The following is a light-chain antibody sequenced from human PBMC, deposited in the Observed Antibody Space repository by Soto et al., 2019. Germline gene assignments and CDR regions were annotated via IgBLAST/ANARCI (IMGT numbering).Light chain of an antibody. J-gene: IGLJ1*01. V-gene: IGLV2-14*01. CDR3: SSFTSRHTYV. Sequence: QSALTQPASVSGSPGQSTTISCTGTSSDIGGYNYVSWYQQLPGEAPKLIIYDVSDRPSGVSTRFSGSKSGNTASLTISGXXAXXXXDYYCSSFTSRHTYVFGTGTKLTVL. CDR2: DVS. CDR1: SSDIGGYNY.